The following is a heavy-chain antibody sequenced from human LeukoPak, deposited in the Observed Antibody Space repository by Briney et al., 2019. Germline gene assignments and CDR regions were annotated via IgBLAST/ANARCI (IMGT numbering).Heavy chain of an antibody. CDR1: GFTFNSYA. CDR3: AKGATYGYQPDY. V-gene: IGHV3-30*04. Sequence: PGRSLRLSCAASGFTFNSYAMKWVRQAPGKGLEWLAVVLSDGSDQYYGDSVQGRFTVSRDNSKNTLYLQMNSLRAEDTAVYYCAKGATYGYQPDYWGQGTLVTVSS. CDR2: VLSDGSDQ. D-gene: IGHD5-18*01. J-gene: IGHJ4*02.